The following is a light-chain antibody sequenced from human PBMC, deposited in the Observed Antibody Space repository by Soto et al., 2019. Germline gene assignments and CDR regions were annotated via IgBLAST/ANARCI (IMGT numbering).Light chain of an antibody. Sequence: EIVLTQSPAILSLSPGERATLSCRATHSIGTYLAWYQHKPGQAPRLLIYDASNRATGIPARFSGGGSGTDFTLTTSSLGPKFFEFYSCQLRNNCPQRFGKGTK. CDR3: QLRNNCPQR. V-gene: IGKV3-11*01. CDR2: DAS. CDR1: HSIGTY. J-gene: IGKJ1*01.